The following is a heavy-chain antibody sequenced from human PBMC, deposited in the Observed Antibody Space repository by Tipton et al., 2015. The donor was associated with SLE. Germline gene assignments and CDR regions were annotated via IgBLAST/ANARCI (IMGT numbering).Heavy chain of an antibody. CDR3: AKDDAGANSLHY. J-gene: IGHJ4*02. D-gene: IGHD2-21*01. CDR1: GSTSTTYW. CDR2: INTDGIHT. Sequence: SLRLSCAASGSTSTTYWMHWVRQAPGKGLVWVSRINTDGIHTASADSVRGRFTISRDNAENTVYLLMNSLRADDTAVYYCAKDDAGANSLHYWGQGTLVTVSS. V-gene: IGHV3-74*01.